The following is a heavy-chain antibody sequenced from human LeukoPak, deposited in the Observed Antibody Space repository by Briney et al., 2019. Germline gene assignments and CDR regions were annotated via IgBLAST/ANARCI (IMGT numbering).Heavy chain of an antibody. J-gene: IGHJ5*02. Sequence: GVSLRLSCAASEFTFSRYWMHWVRQAPGEGLVWVSRVSPDGLTTKYADSVKGRFTISRDNAKNTLYLQMNSLRDEDTAMYYCSRERDSNWFDPWGQGTLVTVSS. CDR3: SRERDSNWFDP. V-gene: IGHV3-74*03. CDR1: EFTFSRYW. CDR2: VSPDGLTT.